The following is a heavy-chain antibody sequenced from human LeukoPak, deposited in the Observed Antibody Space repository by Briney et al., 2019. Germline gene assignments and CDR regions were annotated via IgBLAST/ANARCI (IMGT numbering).Heavy chain of an antibody. J-gene: IGHJ4*02. CDR2: IHFSGST. D-gene: IGHD3-16*01. V-gene: IGHV4-59*01. CDR3: ARGFMGANFDY. CDR1: GGSISSYY. Sequence: PSETLSLTCSVSGGSISSYYWSWIRQSPDKGLELIGYIHFSGSTDYNPSLKSRVTISVDTSKNQLSLRLSSVTAADTAVYYCARGFMGANFDYWGQGTLVTVSS.